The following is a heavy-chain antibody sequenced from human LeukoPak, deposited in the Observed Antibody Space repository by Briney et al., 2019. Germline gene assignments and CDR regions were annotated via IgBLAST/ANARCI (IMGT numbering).Heavy chain of an antibody. Sequence: GGSLRLSCAASGFTFSSYGMHWVRQAPGKGLEWVAVIWYDGSNKYYADSVKGRFTISRDNSKNTLYLQMNSLRAEDTAVYYCARDSLSFRITISSFDYWGQGTLVTVSS. V-gene: IGHV3-33*08. CDR1: GFTFSSYG. J-gene: IGHJ4*02. CDR2: IWYDGSNK. CDR3: ARDSLSFRITISSFDY. D-gene: IGHD3-9*01.